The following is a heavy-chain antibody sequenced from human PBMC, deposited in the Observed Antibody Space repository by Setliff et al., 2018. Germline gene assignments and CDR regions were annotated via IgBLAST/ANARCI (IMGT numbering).Heavy chain of an antibody. CDR3: AKHVLSSGWPNDAFDF. CDR2: LNDVGHNT. V-gene: IGHV3-23*01. Sequence: PGESLRLSCAASGFTFSSYAMSWVRQAPGKGLEWVSGLNDVGHNTYYADSVKGRFTISRDNSKNTLYLQMNSLRAEDAAVYYCAKHVLSSGWPNDAFDFWGQGTMVTVS. CDR1: GFTFSSYA. J-gene: IGHJ3*01. D-gene: IGHD6-25*01.